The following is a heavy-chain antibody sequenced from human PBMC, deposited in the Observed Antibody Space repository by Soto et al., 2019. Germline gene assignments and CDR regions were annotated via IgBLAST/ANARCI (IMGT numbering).Heavy chain of an antibody. D-gene: IGHD3-3*01. J-gene: IGHJ4*01. CDR1: GFSVSNLF. CDR3: ARDTLGGAYDFRH. CDR2: ISSDGST. V-gene: IGHV3-66*01. Sequence: EVQLVESGGGLVQPGGSLRLSCEASGFSVSNLFMTWVRKAPGKGLEWVSVISSDGSTYYADSVKGRFTISRDNSKNTLYLEMNSLRAGDTAVYYCARDTLGGAYDFRHGGQGTLVTVSS.